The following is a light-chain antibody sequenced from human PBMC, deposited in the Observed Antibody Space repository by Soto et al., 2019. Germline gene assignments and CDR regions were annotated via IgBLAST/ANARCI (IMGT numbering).Light chain of an antibody. CDR3: QQYNDNWPT. V-gene: IGKV3-15*01. J-gene: IGKJ1*01. CDR1: QSVRTN. CDR2: GAS. Sequence: EIVMTQSPATLSVSPGERATLSCRASQSVRTNLAWYQHKPGQSPRLLIYGASNRATGFPARFSGSVTGTEFTLTINGLQSEDFAVYYCQQYNDNWPTFGQGTKV.